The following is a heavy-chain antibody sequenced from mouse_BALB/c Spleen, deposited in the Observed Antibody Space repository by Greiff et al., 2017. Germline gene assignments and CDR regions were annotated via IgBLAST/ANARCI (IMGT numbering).Heavy chain of an antibody. Sequence: VKLVESGPGLVAPSQSLSISCTVSGFSLTSYGVSWVRQPPGKGLEWLGVIWCDGSTNYYSALISRLSTSKDNSKCQVILKLNSLQTDDTATYYCAKSRMGYDSTSHAMDYWGQGTSVTVSS. CDR2: IWCDGST. CDR3: AKSRMGYDSTSHAMDY. CDR1: GFSLTSYG. J-gene: IGHJ4*01. V-gene: IGHV2-3*01. D-gene: IGHD1-1*01.